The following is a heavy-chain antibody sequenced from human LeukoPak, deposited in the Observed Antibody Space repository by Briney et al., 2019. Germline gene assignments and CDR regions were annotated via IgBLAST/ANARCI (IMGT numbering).Heavy chain of an antibody. Sequence: GGSLRLSCAVSGFTVSNNFMSWVRQAPGKGLEWVSVLYTSGITYYADSVKGRFTISRDNSKNTVFLQMNSLRAEDTAVYYCAREEAGGTYSFDYWGQGTLVTVSS. CDR1: GFTVSNNF. D-gene: IGHD1-14*01. J-gene: IGHJ4*02. CDR2: LYTSGIT. CDR3: AREEAGGTYSFDY. V-gene: IGHV3-66*01.